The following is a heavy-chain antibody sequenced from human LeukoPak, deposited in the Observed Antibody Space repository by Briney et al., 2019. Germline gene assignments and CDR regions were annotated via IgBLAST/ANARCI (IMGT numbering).Heavy chain of an antibody. Sequence: PSETLSLTCTVSGGSISSHYWSWIRQPPGKGLEWIGYIYYSGSTNYNPSLKSRVTISVDTSKNQFSLKLSSVTAADTAVYYCARGDGYNSYYFDYWGQGTLVTVSS. J-gene: IGHJ4*02. V-gene: IGHV4-59*11. CDR3: ARGDGYNSYYFDY. D-gene: IGHD5-24*01. CDR1: GGSISSHY. CDR2: IYYSGST.